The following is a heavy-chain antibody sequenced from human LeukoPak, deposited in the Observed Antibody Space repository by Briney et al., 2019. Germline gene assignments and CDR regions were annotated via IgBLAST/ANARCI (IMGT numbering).Heavy chain of an antibody. CDR2: INPNTGGT. Sequence: ASVKVSCKASGYTFTVYYMHWVRQAPGQGLEWLGWINPNTGGTNYAPKFQGRVTMTRDTSISTAYMELSRLRFDDTAVYYCARDDSFQFDYWGQGTLVTVSS. D-gene: IGHD5-18*01. CDR3: ARDDSFQFDY. CDR1: GYTFTVYY. V-gene: IGHV1-2*02. J-gene: IGHJ4*02.